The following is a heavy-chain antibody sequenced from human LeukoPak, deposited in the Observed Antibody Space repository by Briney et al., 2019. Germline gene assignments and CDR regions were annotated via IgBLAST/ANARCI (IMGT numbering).Heavy chain of an antibody. CDR3: ARPHCSSTSCLDY. CDR2: IYSGGST. J-gene: IGHJ4*02. D-gene: IGHD2-2*01. CDR1: GFTVSSNY. V-gene: IGHV3-53*01. Sequence: GGSLRLSCAASGFTVSSNYMSWVRQAPGKGLEWVSVIYSGGSTYYADSVKGRFTISRDNSKNTLYLQMNSLRAEDTAVYYCARPHCSSTSCLDYWGQGTLVTVSS.